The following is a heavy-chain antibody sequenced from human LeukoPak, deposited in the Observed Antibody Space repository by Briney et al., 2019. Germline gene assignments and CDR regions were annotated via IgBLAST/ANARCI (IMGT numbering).Heavy chain of an antibody. Sequence: SETLSLTCTVSGDSVSNGNYYWSWLRQPPGKALEWIGYIYYTGSTYYNPSLEGRVTISVDTSRNHFSVKLSSVTAADTAVYYCVRSQNYYGSGDYWSQGTLVTVSS. D-gene: IGHD3-10*01. CDR1: GDSVSNGNYY. CDR3: VRSQNYYGSGDY. V-gene: IGHV4-61*03. J-gene: IGHJ4*02. CDR2: IYYTGST.